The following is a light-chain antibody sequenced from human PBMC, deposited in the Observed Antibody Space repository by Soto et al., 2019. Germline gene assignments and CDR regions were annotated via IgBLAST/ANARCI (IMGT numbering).Light chain of an antibody. Sequence: VMTQSPDTLSVSPGERGTLSCRASESVSSNVAWYQQRPGQAPRLLIYGASTRATDTPVRFSGSGSGTDFTLTISSPEPEDFAVYYCQQRSNWPLTFGQGTRLEIK. CDR2: GAS. J-gene: IGKJ5*01. CDR1: ESVSSN. CDR3: QQRSNWPLT. V-gene: IGKV3-15*01.